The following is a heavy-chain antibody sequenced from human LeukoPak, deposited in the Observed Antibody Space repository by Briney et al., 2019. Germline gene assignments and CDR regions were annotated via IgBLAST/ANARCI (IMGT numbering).Heavy chain of an antibody. D-gene: IGHD1-1*01. Sequence: SETLSLTCTVSGGSISSGSYYWSWIRQPAGKGLEWIGRIYTSGSTNYNPSLKSRVTISVDTSKNQFSLKLSSVTAADTAVYYCARESRETTGIFDYWGQGTLVTVSS. V-gene: IGHV4-61*02. J-gene: IGHJ4*02. CDR2: IYTSGST. CDR1: GGSISSGSYY. CDR3: ARESRETTGIFDY.